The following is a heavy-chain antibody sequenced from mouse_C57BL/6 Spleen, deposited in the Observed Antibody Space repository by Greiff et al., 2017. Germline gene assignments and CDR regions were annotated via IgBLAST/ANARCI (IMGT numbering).Heavy chain of an antibody. CDR3: ARKRDPTGDAMDY. V-gene: IGHV2-2*01. CDR1: GFSLTSYG. CDR2: IWSGGST. Sequence: VQGVESGPGLVQPSQSLSITCTVSGFSLTSYGVHWVRQSPGKGLEWLGVIWSGGSTDYNAAFISRLSISKDNSKSQVFFKMNSLQADDTAIYYCARKRDPTGDAMDYWGQGTSVTVSS. J-gene: IGHJ4*01. D-gene: IGHD2-10*01.